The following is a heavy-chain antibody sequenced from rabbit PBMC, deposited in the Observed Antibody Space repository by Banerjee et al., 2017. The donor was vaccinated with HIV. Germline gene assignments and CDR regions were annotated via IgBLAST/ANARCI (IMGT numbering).Heavy chain of an antibody. CDR3: ARDAGGDGYSNDL. D-gene: IGHD7-1*01. J-gene: IGHJ3*01. CDR1: GFSFSSSYY. CDR2: IYLGSSGST. Sequence: QSLEESGGDLVKPGASLTLTCTASGFSFSSSYYMCWVRQAPGKGLEWIACIYLGSSGSTYYASWVNGRFTISRSTSLNTVDLKMTSLTAADTATYFCARDAGGDGYSNDLWGQGTLVTVS. V-gene: IGHV1S40*01.